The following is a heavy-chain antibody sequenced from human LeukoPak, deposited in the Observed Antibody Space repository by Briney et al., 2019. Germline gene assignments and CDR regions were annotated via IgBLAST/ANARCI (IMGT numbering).Heavy chain of an antibody. J-gene: IGHJ4*02. D-gene: IGHD3-10*01. CDR3: ARGSTMVSDY. CDR1: GFTFSSYP. V-gene: IGHV3-23*01. CDR2: ICGSGGSI. Sequence: GGSLRLSCAASGFTFSSYPVSCVRQAPGKGLEGVSAICGSGGSIYYADSVKGLFTICRDNAKNSLYLPMNSLRAQDTALYYCARGSTMVSDYWGQGTLVTVSS.